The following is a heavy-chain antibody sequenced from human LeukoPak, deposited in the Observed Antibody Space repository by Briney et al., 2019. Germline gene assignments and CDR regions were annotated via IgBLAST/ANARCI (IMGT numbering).Heavy chain of an antibody. Sequence: TSETLSLTCTVSGISLSTYYWSWVRQPPGKGLEWIGYVHHTGSADYNPSLKSRVTISLDMSKSQFSLKLTSATAADTAVYYCARDSWDYIAMDVWGPGTTVTVSS. J-gene: IGHJ6*02. CDR2: VHHTGSA. D-gene: IGHD4/OR15-4a*01. CDR1: GISLSTYY. V-gene: IGHV4-59*01. CDR3: ARDSWDYIAMDV.